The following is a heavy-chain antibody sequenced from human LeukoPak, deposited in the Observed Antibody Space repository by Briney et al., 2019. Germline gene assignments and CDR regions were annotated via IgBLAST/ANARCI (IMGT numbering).Heavy chain of an antibody. J-gene: IGHJ4*02. V-gene: IGHV1-46*01. Sequence: VSSVKVSCKTSGYTFTTYYIHWIRQAPGQGREWMGVITPNDGRPTYAQKFQGTGTVTMDTDTSTVYMDLGSLESDDTAIYYCARDQIQVWFNLVRLDYWGQGTLVSVSS. D-gene: IGHD5-18*01. CDR3: ARDQIQVWFNLVRLDY. CDR2: ITPNDGRP. CDR1: GYTFTTYY.